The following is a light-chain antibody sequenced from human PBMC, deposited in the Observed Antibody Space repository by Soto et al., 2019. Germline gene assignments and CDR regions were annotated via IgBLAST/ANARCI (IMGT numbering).Light chain of an antibody. V-gene: IGLV1-40*01. J-gene: IGLJ1*01. CDR2: DNN. CDR3: QSYDSSLSGYV. Sequence: QSVLTQPPSVSGAPGQRVTISCTGSSSNIGAGYDVHWYQQLPGTAPKLLIYDNNNRPSRVPDRFSGSKSGTSASLAITGLRAEDEADYYCQSYDSSLSGYVFGTGTKVTVL. CDR1: SSNIGAGYD.